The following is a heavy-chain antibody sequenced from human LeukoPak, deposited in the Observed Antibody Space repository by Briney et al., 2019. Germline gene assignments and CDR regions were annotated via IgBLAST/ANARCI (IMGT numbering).Heavy chain of an antibody. CDR1: GGTFSSYA. CDR2: IIPILGIA. CDR3: ARVYGSGSSGDYYGMDV. Sequence: SVKVSCKASGGTFSSYAISWVRQAPGQGLEWMGRIIPILGIANYAQKFQGRVTITADKSTSTAYMELSSLRSEDTAVYYCARVYGSGSSGDYYGMDVWGQGTTVTVSS. J-gene: IGHJ6*02. V-gene: IGHV1-69*04. D-gene: IGHD3-10*01.